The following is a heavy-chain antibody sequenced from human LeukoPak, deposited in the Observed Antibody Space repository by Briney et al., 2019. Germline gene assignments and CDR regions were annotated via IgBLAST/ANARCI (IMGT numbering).Heavy chain of an antibody. V-gene: IGHV3-30*04. CDR2: ISYDGSNK. D-gene: IGHD3-10*01. CDR3: ARVGSLWFGELPVDY. Sequence: GGSLRLSCAASGFTFSSYAMHWVRQAPGKGLVWVAVISYDGSNKYYADSVKGRFTISRDNSKNTLYLQMNSLRAEDTAVYYCARVGSLWFGELPVDYWGQGTLVTVSS. J-gene: IGHJ4*02. CDR1: GFTFSSYA.